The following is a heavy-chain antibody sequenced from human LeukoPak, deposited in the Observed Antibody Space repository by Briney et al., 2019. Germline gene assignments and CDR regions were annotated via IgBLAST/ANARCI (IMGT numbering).Heavy chain of an antibody. V-gene: IGHV5-51*01. J-gene: IGHJ4*02. CDR1: GYSFTSYW. D-gene: IGHD3-3*01. Sequence: GESLKISCKGSGYSFTSYWIGWVRQMPGKGLEWMGIIYPGDSDTRYNPSFQGQVTISADKSISTAYLQWSSLKASDTAMYYCARTSDFWSGYYRPNYFDYWGQGTLVTVSS. CDR3: ARTSDFWSGYYRPNYFDY. CDR2: IYPGDSDT.